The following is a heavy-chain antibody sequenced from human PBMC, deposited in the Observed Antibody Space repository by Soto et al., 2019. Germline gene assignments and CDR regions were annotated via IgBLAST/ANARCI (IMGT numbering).Heavy chain of an antibody. J-gene: IGHJ4*02. CDR2: MNPNSGNT. D-gene: IGHD3-10*01. CDR3: ARGSLGSGSYYNVGY. Sequence: ASVKVSCKASGYTFTSYYINWVLQATGQGLEWMGWMNPNSGNTGYAQKFQGRVTMTRNTSISTAYMGLSSLRSEDTAVYYCARGSLGSGSYYNVGYWGQGTLVTVSS. V-gene: IGHV1-8*01. CDR1: GYTFTSYY.